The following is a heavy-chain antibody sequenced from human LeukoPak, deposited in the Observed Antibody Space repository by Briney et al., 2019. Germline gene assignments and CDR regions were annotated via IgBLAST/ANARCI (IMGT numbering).Heavy chain of an antibody. CDR2: IYYSGST. CDR1: GGSISSYY. D-gene: IGHD5-18*01. V-gene: IGHV4-59*01. Sequence: PSETLSLTCTVSGGSISSYYWSWIRQPPGKGLEWIGYIYYSGSTNYNPSLKSRVTISADTSKNQFSLKLSSVTAADTAVYYCARDCRGYSYGCYYGMDVWGQGTTVTVSS. J-gene: IGHJ6*02. CDR3: ARDCRGYSYGCYYGMDV.